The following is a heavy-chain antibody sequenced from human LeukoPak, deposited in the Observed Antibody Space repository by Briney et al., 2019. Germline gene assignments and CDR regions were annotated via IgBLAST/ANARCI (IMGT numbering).Heavy chain of an antibody. Sequence: TGWSLRLSCTASGLTFSTSGFNWVRQARGKGLEWVASIGPTGSDRYHADSIKGRFTISRDNANNFLYLQMNSLRAEDTAVYYCATETNGRHYDYWGQGTLLTVSS. D-gene: IGHD1-14*01. J-gene: IGHJ4*02. V-gene: IGHV3-21*06. CDR3: ATETNGRHYDY. CDR1: GLTFSTSG. CDR2: IGPTGSDR.